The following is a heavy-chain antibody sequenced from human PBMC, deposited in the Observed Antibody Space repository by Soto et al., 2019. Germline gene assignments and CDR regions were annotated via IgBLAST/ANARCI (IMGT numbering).Heavy chain of an antibody. Sequence: PXGTLSLTCTVSVDSITTYYWSGVRQPSGKGLEWIGRIDASGNTNYNPSLNSRVTMSIDTSKKQFSLKLTSVTAADTAIYYCARYSNNWFQTEGMDVWGQGTTVTVSS. CDR3: ARYSNNWFQTEGMDV. J-gene: IGHJ6*02. CDR2: IDASGNT. D-gene: IGHD6-13*01. V-gene: IGHV4-4*07. CDR1: VDSITTYY.